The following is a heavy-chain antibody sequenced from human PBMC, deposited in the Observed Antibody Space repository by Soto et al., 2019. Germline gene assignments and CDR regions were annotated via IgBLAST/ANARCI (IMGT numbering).Heavy chain of an antibody. CDR1: GFSLSTRGEG. J-gene: IGHJ1*01. D-gene: IGHD3-10*01. CDR3: AHRTCCYGSGHVFQH. V-gene: IGHV2-5*01. Sequence: SGPTLVNPTQTLTLTCTFSGFSLSTRGEGVGWIRQPPGKALEWLALSYWNDDKRYSPSLKSRLTITKGTSEDQVVLTMTNVDPVDTATYYCAHRTCCYGSGHVFQHWGQGTLVTVSS. CDR2: SYWNDDK.